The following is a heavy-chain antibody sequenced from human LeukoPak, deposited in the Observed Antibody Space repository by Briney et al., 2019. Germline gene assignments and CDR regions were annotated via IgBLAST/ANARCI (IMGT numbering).Heavy chain of an antibody. J-gene: IGHJ6*04. D-gene: IGHD1-26*01. CDR1: GFSLSSYG. V-gene: IGHV3-30*02. CDR3: AKIGGSYPWVDV. CDR2: IRYDGSNK. Sequence: GGSLRLSCAASGFSLSSYGMHWVRQAPGKGLEWVAFIRYDGSNKYYADSVKGRFTISRDNSKNTLYLQMNSLRAEDTAVYYCAKIGGSYPWVDVWGKGTTVTVSS.